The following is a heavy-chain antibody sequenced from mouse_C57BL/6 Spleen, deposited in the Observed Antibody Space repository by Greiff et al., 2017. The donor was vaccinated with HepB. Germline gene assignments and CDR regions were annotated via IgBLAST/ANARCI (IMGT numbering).Heavy chain of an antibody. V-gene: IGHV14-4*01. CDR2: LEPENGDT. J-gene: IGHJ3*01. CDR1: GFNIKDDY. Sequence: LQQSGAELVRPGASVKLSCTASGFNIKDDYMHWVKQRPEQGLEWIGWLEPENGDTEYAPKCQGKATITADTSSNTADPQLSSLTSEDAAVYDCTPSPLYCSNVPWFAYWDKGTLVTVAA. CDR3: TPSPLYCSNVPWFAY. D-gene: IGHD2-5*01.